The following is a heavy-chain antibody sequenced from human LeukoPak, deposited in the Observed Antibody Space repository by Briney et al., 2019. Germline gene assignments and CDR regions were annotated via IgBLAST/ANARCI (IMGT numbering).Heavy chain of an antibody. D-gene: IGHD1-26*01. CDR3: ARGGIYFHYFDS. Sequence: GGSLRLSCAASGFTFSTSWMSWVRQAPGRGLEWVANIKDDGSEKCYVDSVKGRLTISRDNAKNSLFLQMNSLRVEDSAVYYCARGGIYFHYFDSWGQGTLVTVSS. CDR1: GFTFSTSW. CDR2: IKDDGSEK. V-gene: IGHV3-7*04. J-gene: IGHJ4*02.